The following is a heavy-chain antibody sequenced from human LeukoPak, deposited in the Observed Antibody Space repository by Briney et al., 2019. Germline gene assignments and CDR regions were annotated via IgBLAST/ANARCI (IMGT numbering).Heavy chain of an antibody. V-gene: IGHV1-69*13. CDR1: GGTFSSYA. CDR3: ARVRVGANDAFDI. CDR2: IIPIFGTA. Sequence: GASVKVSCKASGGTFSSYAISWVRQAPGQGLEWMGGIIPIFGTANYAQKFQGRVTITADESTGTAYMELSSLRSEDTAVYYCARVRVGANDAFDIWGQGTMVTVSS. D-gene: IGHD1-26*01. J-gene: IGHJ3*02.